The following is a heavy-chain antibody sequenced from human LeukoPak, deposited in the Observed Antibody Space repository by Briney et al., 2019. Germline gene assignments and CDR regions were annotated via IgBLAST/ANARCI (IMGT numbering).Heavy chain of an antibody. D-gene: IGHD5-24*01. CDR2: IYIGDAT. CDR3: ARGDGDNYFDS. J-gene: IGHJ4*02. CDR1: GFTVSSHY. V-gene: IGHV3-53*01. Sequence: GGSLRLSCAASGFTVSSHYMSWVRQAPGKGLEWVSVIYIGDATYYADSVKGRFTISRDNSKNTLSLQMNSLRAEDTAVYYCARGDGDNYFDSWGRGTLDTVSS.